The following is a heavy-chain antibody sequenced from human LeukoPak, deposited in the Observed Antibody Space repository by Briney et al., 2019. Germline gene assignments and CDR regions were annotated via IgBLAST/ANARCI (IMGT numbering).Heavy chain of an antibody. J-gene: IGHJ5*02. Sequence: GESLKISCRGSGYIFATYWIGWLRQMPGKGLEWMGIIYPGDSDTKYNPSLQGQVTISADNSISTIYLQWSSLKASETAVYCCARHIVVAGENWFDPWGQGTLVTVTS. CDR2: IYPGDSDT. CDR1: GYIFATYW. V-gene: IGHV5-51*01. CDR3: ARHIVVAGENWFDP. D-gene: IGHD6-19*01.